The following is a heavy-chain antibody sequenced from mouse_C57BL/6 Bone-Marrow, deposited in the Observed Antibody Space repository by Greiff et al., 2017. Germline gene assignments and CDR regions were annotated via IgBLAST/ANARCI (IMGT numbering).Heavy chain of an antibody. CDR3: ARHEWGYYYGSSYQRYYFDY. V-gene: IGHV1-62-2*01. CDR2: FYPGSGSI. D-gene: IGHD1-1*01. CDR1: GYTFTEYT. J-gene: IGHJ2*01. Sequence: QVQLQQSGAELVKPGASVKLSCKASGYTFTEYTIHWVKQRSGQGLEWIGWFYPGSGSIKYNEKFKDKATLTADKSSSTVYMELSRLTSEDSAVYFCARHEWGYYYGSSYQRYYFDYWGQGTTLTVSS.